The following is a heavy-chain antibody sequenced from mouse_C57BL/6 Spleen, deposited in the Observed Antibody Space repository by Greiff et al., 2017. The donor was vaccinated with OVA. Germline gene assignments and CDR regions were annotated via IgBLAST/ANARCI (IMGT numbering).Heavy chain of an antibody. J-gene: IGHJ2*01. V-gene: IGHV1-47*01. D-gene: IGHD2-3*01. CDR1: GYTFTTYP. CDR2: FHPYNDDT. CDR3: ARRILYDGYFDY. Sequence: VKLVESGAELVKPGASVKMSCKASGYTFTTYPIEWMKQNHGKSLEWIGNFHPYNDDTKYNEKFKGKATLTVEKSSSTVYLELSRLTSDDSAVYYCARRILYDGYFDYWGQGTTLTVSS.